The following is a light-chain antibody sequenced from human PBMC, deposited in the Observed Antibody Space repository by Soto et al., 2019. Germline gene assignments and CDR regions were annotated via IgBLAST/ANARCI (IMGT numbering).Light chain of an antibody. Sequence: QAVVTQPASVSGSPGQSIAISCTGTSSDIGDSKLVPWYQQPPGKIPKLIIYDVNNRPSGVSNRFSGSKSGNTASLTISGLQAEDEADYYCSAYTTTRTLFGGGTKLTVL. CDR2: DVN. J-gene: IGLJ2*01. CDR1: SSDIGDSKL. CDR3: SAYTTTRTL. V-gene: IGLV2-14*01.